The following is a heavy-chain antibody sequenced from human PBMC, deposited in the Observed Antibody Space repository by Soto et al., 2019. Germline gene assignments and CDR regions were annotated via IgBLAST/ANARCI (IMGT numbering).Heavy chain of an antibody. D-gene: IGHD6-19*01. CDR2: VSPGGST. CDR1: GGSFSGYF. J-gene: IGHJ4*02. CDR3: ARGALGPRLAY. V-gene: IGHV4-34*01. Sequence: PSETLSLTCAVSGGSFSGYFWSWIRQPPGKGLEWIGEVSPGGSTNYSPSLRSRVTILVDTSKNQLSLKVTSVTAADTAVYYCARGALGPRLAYWGQGSRVTVAS.